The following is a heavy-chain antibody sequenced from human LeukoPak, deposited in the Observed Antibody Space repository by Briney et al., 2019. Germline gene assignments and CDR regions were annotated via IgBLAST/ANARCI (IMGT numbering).Heavy chain of an antibody. Sequence: PGGSLRLSCAASGFTFSTYWMSWVRQTPGKGLEWVANIKEDGSRQYYVDSVKGRFTISRDNAKNSLYLQMNSLRVEDTAVYYCARDGGGYDSWGQGTLVTVPS. J-gene: IGHJ5*01. CDR3: ARDGGGYDS. V-gene: IGHV3-7*01. CDR1: GFTFSTYW. D-gene: IGHD5-24*01. CDR2: IKEDGSRQ.